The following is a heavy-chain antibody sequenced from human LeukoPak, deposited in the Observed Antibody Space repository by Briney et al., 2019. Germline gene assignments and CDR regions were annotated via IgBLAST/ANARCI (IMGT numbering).Heavy chain of an antibody. Sequence: LAGGSLRLSCAASGFTFSSYAMHWVRQAPGKGLEWVAVISYDGSNKYYADSVKGRFTISRDNSKNTLYLQMNSLRAEDTAVYYCASPFTMVRGAYYYGMDVWGQGTTVTVSS. CDR3: ASPFTMVRGAYYYGMDV. J-gene: IGHJ6*02. D-gene: IGHD3-10*01. CDR2: ISYDGSNK. CDR1: GFTFSSYA. V-gene: IGHV3-30-3*01.